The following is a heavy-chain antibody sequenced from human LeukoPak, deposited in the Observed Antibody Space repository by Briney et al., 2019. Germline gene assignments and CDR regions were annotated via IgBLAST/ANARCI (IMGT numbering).Heavy chain of an antibody. J-gene: IGHJ3*02. D-gene: IGHD3-10*01. CDR3: ARGADYYGSRSLSAFDI. Sequence: RPGGSLRLSCAASGFTFNNYGMHWVRQAPGKGLEWVAVISYDGRNIHYPDSVKGRFTISRDISTDTLWLQMDSLRTEDTAVYYCARGADYYGSRSLSAFDIWGQGTMVTVSS. V-gene: IGHV3-30*03. CDR1: GFTFNNYG. CDR2: ISYDGRNI.